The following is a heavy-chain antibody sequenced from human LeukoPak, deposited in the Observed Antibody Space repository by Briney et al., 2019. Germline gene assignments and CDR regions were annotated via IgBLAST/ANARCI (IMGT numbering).Heavy chain of an antibody. D-gene: IGHD5-12*01. CDR2: INPNSGGT. V-gene: IGHV1-2*02. CDR3: AREDSGYDLWYFDL. J-gene: IGHJ2*01. Sequence: ASVKVSCKASGYTFTGYYMHWVRQAPGQGLEWMGWINPNSGGTSYAQKFQGRVTMTRDTSISTAYMELSRLRSDDTAVYYCAREDSGYDLWYFDLWGRGTLVTVSS. CDR1: GYTFTGYY.